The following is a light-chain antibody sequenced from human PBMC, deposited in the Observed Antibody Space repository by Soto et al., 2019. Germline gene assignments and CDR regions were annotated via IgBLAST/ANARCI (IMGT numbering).Light chain of an antibody. CDR1: QSVSSSY. CDR3: QQRSSWPIT. Sequence: EIVLTQSPATLSSFPGDRVTLSCRASQSVSSSYLAWYQQKPGQAPRLLIYGASSRATGIPDRFSGSGSGADFTLTISSLEPEDFAVYYCQQRSSWPITFGQGTRPEIK. J-gene: IGKJ5*01. CDR2: GAS. V-gene: IGKV3D-20*02.